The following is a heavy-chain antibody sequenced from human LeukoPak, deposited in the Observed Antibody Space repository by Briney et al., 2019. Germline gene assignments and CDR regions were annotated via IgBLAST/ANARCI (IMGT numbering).Heavy chain of an antibody. D-gene: IGHD3-9*01. V-gene: IGHV6-1*01. CDR2: TYYRSKWYN. CDR1: GDSVSSNKAA. J-gene: IGHJ5*02. Sequence: SQTLSLTCAISGDSVSSNKAAWNWIRQSPSRGREWLGRTYYRSKWYNDYAVSVKSRITINPHTSKNQVSLQLNYVTPEHTAVYYCARDNLDRLRYFDWHGRPNWFDPWGQGTLVTVSS. CDR3: ARDNLDRLRYFDWHGRPNWFDP.